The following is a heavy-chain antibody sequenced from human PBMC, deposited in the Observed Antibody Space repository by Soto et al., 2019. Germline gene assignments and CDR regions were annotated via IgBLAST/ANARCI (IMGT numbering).Heavy chain of an antibody. CDR2: INAGNGNT. CDR3: ARAGGAAAGRYYYYGMDV. Sequence: QVQLVQSGAEVKKPGASVKVSCKASGYTLTSYAMHWVRQAPGQRLEWMGWINAGNGNTKYSQKFQGRVTITRDTSASTAYMELSSLRSEDTAVYYCARAGGAAAGRYYYYGMDVWGQGTTVTVSS. J-gene: IGHJ6*02. V-gene: IGHV1-3*01. D-gene: IGHD6-13*01. CDR1: GYTLTSYA.